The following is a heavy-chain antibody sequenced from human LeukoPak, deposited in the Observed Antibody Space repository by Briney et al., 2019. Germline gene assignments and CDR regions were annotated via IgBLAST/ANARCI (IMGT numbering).Heavy chain of an antibody. CDR2: IDYSGST. CDR1: GGSISSYY. V-gene: IGHV4-59*12. D-gene: IGHD2-15*01. Sequence: SETLSLTCTVSGGSISSYYWNWIRQPPGKGLEWIGYIDYSGSTNYNPSLKSRVTISVDTSKNQFSLKLSSVTAADTAVYYCARGYCSGGSCYSYYYYNYMDVWGKGTTVTVSS. CDR3: ARGYCSGGSCYSYYYYNYMDV. J-gene: IGHJ6*03.